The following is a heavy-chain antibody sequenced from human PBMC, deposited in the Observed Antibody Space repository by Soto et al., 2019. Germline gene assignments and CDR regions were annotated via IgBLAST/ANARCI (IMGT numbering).Heavy chain of an antibody. CDR3: ARGDPLNFGSYPYWHHYGMAV. CDR1: GYTFTSYD. J-gene: IGHJ6*02. Sequence: ASVKVSCKASGYTFTSYDINWVRQATGQGLEWMGWMNPNSGNTGYAQKFQGRVTMTRNTSISTAYMELSSLRSEDTAVYYCARGDPLNFGSYPYWHHYGMAVWGRGTTVTVSS. D-gene: IGHD2-8*02. V-gene: IGHV1-8*01. CDR2: MNPNSGNT.